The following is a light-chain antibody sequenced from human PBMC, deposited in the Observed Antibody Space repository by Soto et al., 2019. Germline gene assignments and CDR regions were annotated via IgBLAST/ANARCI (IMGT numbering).Light chain of an antibody. CDR3: CSYAGSSTYPYV. V-gene: IGLV2-23*02. CDR2: EVS. Sequence: QLVLTQPASVSGSPGQSITISCTGTSSDVGSYNLVSWYQQHPGKAPKLMIYEVSKRPSGVSNRFSGSKSGNTASLTISGLQAEDEADYYCCSYAGSSTYPYVFGPGTKLTVL. CDR1: SSDVGSYNL. J-gene: IGLJ1*01.